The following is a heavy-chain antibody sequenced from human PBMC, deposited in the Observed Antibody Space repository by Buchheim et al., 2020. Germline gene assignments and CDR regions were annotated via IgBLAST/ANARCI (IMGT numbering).Heavy chain of an antibody. D-gene: IGHD3-16*02. Sequence: QVQLVQSGAEVKKPGASVKVSCKASGYTFTGYYMHWVRQAPGQGLEWMGWINPNSGGTNYAQKFQGWVTMTRDTSISTAYMELSRLRSDDTAVYYCARGRYYDYIWGSYRLGTRAAGDWFDPWGQGTL. J-gene: IGHJ5*02. CDR1: GYTFTGYY. CDR2: INPNSGGT. V-gene: IGHV1-2*04. CDR3: ARGRYYDYIWGSYRLGTRAAGDWFDP.